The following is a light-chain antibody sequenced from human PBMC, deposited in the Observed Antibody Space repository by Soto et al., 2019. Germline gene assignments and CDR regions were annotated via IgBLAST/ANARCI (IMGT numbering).Light chain of an antibody. V-gene: IGLV2-8*01. Sequence: QSVLTQPPAASGSPGQSVTISCTGTSGDVGGYNYVSWYQQHPGKAPKLIIFEVTKRPSGVPGRFSGSKSGNTASLTVSGLEADDEADYYCSSYAGSNSFAFGSGTQLTVL. CDR3: SSYAGSNSFA. CDR1: SGDVGGYNY. CDR2: EVT. J-gene: IGLJ7*01.